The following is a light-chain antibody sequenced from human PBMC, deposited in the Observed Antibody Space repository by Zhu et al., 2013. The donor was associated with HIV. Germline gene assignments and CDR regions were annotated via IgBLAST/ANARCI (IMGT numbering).Light chain of an antibody. Sequence: EVVVTQSPATLSVSPGERVTLSCRASQSVSHNLAWYQQRPGQAPRLLIYGASTRATDIPARFSGTGSGTEFTLTISSLQSEDLAIYFCRHYDKGPPYTFGQGTKLQIK. V-gene: IGKV3-15*01. J-gene: IGKJ2*01. CDR3: RHYDKGPPYT. CDR1: QSVSHN. CDR2: GAS.